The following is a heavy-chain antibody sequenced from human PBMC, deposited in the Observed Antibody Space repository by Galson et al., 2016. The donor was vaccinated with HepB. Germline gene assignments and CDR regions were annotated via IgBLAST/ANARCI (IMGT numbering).Heavy chain of an antibody. CDR2: ISYDGRHK. J-gene: IGHJ6*02. CDR1: GFTFSSYA. D-gene: IGHD6-19*01. CDR3: ARDSAVAGSNYYYGMDV. V-gene: IGHV3-30*04. Sequence: SLRLSCAAPGFTFSSYAVYWVRQAPGKGLEWLAVISYDGRHKYYADSVKGRFTISRDNSKNSLYLQMSSLRAEDTALYYCARDSAVAGSNYYYGMDVWGQGTTVTVSS.